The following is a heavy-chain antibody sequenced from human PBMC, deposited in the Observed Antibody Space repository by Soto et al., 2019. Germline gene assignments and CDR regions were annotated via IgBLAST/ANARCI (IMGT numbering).Heavy chain of an antibody. CDR2: ISYDGSNK. J-gene: IGHJ6*02. Sequence: PGGSLRLSCAASGFTFSTYGIHWVRQAPGKGLEWVAVISYDGSNKYYADSVKGRFTISRDNSKNTLYLQMNSLRAEDTAVYYWARARLYAPGDVWGQGTTVTVSS. D-gene: IGHD3-16*01. V-gene: IGHV3-30*03. CDR1: GFTFSTYG. CDR3: ARARLYAPGDV.